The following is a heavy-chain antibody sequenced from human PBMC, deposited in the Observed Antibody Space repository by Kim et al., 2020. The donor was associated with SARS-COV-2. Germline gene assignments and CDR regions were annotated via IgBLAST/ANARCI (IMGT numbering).Heavy chain of an antibody. CDR1: GYTFTGYY. CDR3: ASKYLGYCSGGSCYSWGINAFDI. J-gene: IGHJ3*02. D-gene: IGHD2-15*01. Sequence: ASVKVSCKASGYTFTGYYMHWVRQAPGQGLEWMGRINPNSGGTNYAQKFQGRVTMTRDTSISTAYMELSRLRSDDTAVYYCASKYLGYCSGGSCYSWGINAFDIWGQGTMVTVSS. CDR2: INPNSGGT. V-gene: IGHV1-2*06.